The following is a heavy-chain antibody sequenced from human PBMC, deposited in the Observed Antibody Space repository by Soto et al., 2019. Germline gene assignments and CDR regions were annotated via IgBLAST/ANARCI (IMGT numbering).Heavy chain of an antibody. CDR2: ISNGGNSE. J-gene: IGHJ4*02. Sequence: QVQLVESGGGVVQPGRSLRLSCAASGFTSSTYALHWVRQAPGKGLEWVAVISNGGNSEYFADSVKGRFTISRDNSKNTLYLQMDSLRADDTAVYYCARGDSSGWSDHFDYWGQGTLVTVSS. D-gene: IGHD6-19*01. V-gene: IGHV3-30-3*01. CDR3: ARGDSSGWSDHFDY. CDR1: GFTSSTYA.